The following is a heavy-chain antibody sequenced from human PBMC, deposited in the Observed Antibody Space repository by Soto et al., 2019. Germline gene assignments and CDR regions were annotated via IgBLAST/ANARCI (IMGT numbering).Heavy chain of an antibody. CDR1: GFTFIHYG. D-gene: IGHD6-13*01. J-gene: IGHJ5*02. Sequence: ESGGGVVQPGRSLRLSCAASGFTFIHYGMHWVRQAPGKGLEWVAVIWYDGSNKYYADSVKGRFTISRDNSKNTLYLQMNSLRVEDTSVYYCARGGSSSWYLRWFDPWGQGTLVTVSS. V-gene: IGHV3-33*01. CDR2: IWYDGSNK. CDR3: ARGGSSSWYLRWFDP.